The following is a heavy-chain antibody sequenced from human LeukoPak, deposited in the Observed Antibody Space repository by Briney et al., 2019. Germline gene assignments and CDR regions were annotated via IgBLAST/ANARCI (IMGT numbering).Heavy chain of an antibody. D-gene: IGHD3-10*01. CDR3: ASSIDLVRGAQRFFDS. CDR2: IYSAGST. J-gene: IGHJ4*02. Sequence: GGSRRLSCVASGFSVRNTYMSWVRQAPGKGLEWVSVIYSAGSTYYADSVKGRFTISRDNSKNTLYLQMNSLRAEDTAVYYCASSIDLVRGAQRFFDSWGQGTLVTVSS. CDR1: GFSVRNTY. V-gene: IGHV3-53*01.